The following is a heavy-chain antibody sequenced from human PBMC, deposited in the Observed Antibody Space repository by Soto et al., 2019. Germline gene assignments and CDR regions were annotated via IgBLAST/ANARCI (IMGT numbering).Heavy chain of an antibody. J-gene: IGHJ4*02. CDR1: GFTFNTYT. CDR3: ARGSNPFDY. Sequence: HPGGSLRLSCGASGFTFNTYTLHWVRQAPGKGLVWVSRVNGDGSNKNYADSVKGRFTISRDNAKNTLYLQMNSLRAEDTAVYYCARGSNPFDYWGQGTLVTAPQ. CDR2: VNGDGSNK. D-gene: IGHD6-6*01. V-gene: IGHV3-74*01.